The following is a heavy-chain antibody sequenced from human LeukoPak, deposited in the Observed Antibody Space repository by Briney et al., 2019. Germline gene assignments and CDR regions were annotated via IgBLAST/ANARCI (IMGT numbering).Heavy chain of an antibody. CDR2: IYYSGST. J-gene: IGHJ4*02. Sequence: SETLSLTCTVSGGSISSYYWSWIRQPPGKGLEWIGYIYYSGSTNYNPSLKSRVTISVDTSKNQFSLKLSSVTAADPAVYYCARGRLRFLEWLPDYFDYWGQGTLVTVSS. CDR3: ARGRLRFLEWLPDYFDY. CDR1: GGSISSYY. D-gene: IGHD3-3*01. V-gene: IGHV4-59*01.